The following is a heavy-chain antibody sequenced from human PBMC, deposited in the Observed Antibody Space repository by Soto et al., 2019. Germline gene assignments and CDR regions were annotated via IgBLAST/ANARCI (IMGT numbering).Heavy chain of an antibody. D-gene: IGHD2-15*01. Sequence: EGQLLEAGGGLVQPGGSLRLDCAASGFTFHLHTMHWVRQAPGTGLEGVSGVSGGDCINHDLDSMKGLFTISRDNAKNSVDLQTNSRTAEDTAVYYCTKQGYSYGFDIWGRGTLVTVSS. J-gene: IGHJ2*01. CDR2: VSGGDCIN. CDR1: GFTFHLHT. CDR3: TKQGYSYGFDI. V-gene: IGHV3-23*01.